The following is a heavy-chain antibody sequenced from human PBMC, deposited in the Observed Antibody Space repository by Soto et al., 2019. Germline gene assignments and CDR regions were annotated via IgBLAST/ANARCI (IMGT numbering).Heavy chain of an antibody. CDR2: INAGNGNT. V-gene: IGHV1-3*01. J-gene: IGHJ5*02. D-gene: IGHD3-22*01. CDR1: GYTFTSYA. CDR3: ARDRKVIVASNWFDP. Sequence: ASVKVSCKASGYTFTSYAMHWVRQAPGQRLEWMGWINAGNGNTKYSQKFQGRVTITRDTSASTAYMELSSLRSEDTAVYYCARDRKVIVASNWFDPWGQGTLVTVSS.